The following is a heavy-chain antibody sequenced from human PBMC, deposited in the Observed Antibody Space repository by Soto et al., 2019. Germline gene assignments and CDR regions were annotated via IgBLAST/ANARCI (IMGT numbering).Heavy chain of an antibody. J-gene: IGHJ6*02. CDR1: GGSISSSNW. Sequence: SETLSLTCAVSGGSISSSNWWSWVRQPPGKGLEWIGEIYHSGSTNYNPSPKSRVTISVDKSKNQFSLKLSSVTAADTAVYYCARDRITIFGVVLDVWGQGTTVTVSS. D-gene: IGHD3-3*01. CDR2: IYHSGST. CDR3: ARDRITIFGVVLDV. V-gene: IGHV4-4*02.